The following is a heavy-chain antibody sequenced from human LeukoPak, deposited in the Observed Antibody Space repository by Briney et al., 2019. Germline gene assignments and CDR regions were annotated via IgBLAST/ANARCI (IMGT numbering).Heavy chain of an antibody. V-gene: IGHV1-46*01. CDR3: ARDGAARPGVGYYYYMDV. J-gene: IGHJ6*03. Sequence: ASVKVSCKASGYTFTSYYMHWVGQAPGQGLEWMGIINPSGGSTSYAQKFQGRVTMTRDMSTSTVYMELSSLRSEDTAVYYCARDGAARPGVGYYYYMDVWGKGTTVTVSS. CDR1: GYTFTSYY. D-gene: IGHD6-6*01. CDR2: INPSGGST.